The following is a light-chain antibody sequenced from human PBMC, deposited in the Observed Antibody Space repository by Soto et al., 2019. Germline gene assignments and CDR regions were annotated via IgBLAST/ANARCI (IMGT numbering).Light chain of an antibody. Sequence: QSALTQPASVSGSPGQSITISCTGTSSDVGGFNYVSWYQQHPGKAPKLMIYEVSNRPSGVSNRFSGSKSGNTASLTISGLQAEDEADYYCSSYTSSNILELFGGGTQLTVL. CDR2: EVS. CDR1: SSDVGGFNY. V-gene: IGLV2-14*01. CDR3: SSYTSSNILEL. J-gene: IGLJ3*02.